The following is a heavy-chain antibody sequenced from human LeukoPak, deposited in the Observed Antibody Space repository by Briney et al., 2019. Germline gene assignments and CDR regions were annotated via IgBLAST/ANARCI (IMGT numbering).Heavy chain of an antibody. V-gene: IGHV3-53*01. CDR3: AKDKITWLVRGGTFDY. D-gene: IGHD6-19*01. CDR2: IYSGGAT. Sequence: GGSLRLSCEVSGFSVSSNYVSWVRQAPGKGLEWVSVIYSGGATYYADSVKGRFTISRDNSKNTLYLQMNSLRAEDTAVYYCAKDKITWLVRGGTFDYWGQGTLVTVSS. CDR1: GFSVSSNY. J-gene: IGHJ4*02.